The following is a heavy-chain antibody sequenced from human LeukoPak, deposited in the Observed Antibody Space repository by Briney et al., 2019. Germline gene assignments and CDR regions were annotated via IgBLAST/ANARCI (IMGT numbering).Heavy chain of an antibody. J-gene: IGHJ5*02. V-gene: IGHV4-59*10. Sequence: SETLSLTCAVYGGSFSSYYWSWIRQPAGKGLEWIGRIYSSGGTNYNPSLKSRVTISIDTSKNKFSLKLSSVTAADTAVYYCARLGPPDYYDSSGYRTAWGQGTLVTVSS. D-gene: IGHD3-22*01. CDR3: ARLGPPDYYDSSGYRTA. CDR2: IYSSGGT. CDR1: GGSFSSYY.